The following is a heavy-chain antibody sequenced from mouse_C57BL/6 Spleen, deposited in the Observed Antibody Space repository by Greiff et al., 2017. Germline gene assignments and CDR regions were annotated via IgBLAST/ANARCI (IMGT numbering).Heavy chain of an antibody. J-gene: IGHJ4*01. Sequence: QVQLKESGPGLVAPSQSLSITCTVSVFSLTSYGVDWVRQPPGKGLEWLGVIWGGGSTNYNSALMSRLSISKDNSKSQVFLKMNSLQTDDTAMYYCAKRRYGSSYGYAMDYWGQGTSVTVSS. V-gene: IGHV2-9*01. CDR3: AKRRYGSSYGYAMDY. D-gene: IGHD1-1*01. CDR2: IWGGGST. CDR1: VFSLTSYG.